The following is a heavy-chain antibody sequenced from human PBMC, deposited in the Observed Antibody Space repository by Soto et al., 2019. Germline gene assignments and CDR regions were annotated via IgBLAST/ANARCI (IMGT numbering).Heavy chain of an antibody. V-gene: IGHV3-9*01. J-gene: IGHJ6*02. CDR2: ISWNSEFI. CDR3: ATDRGSPILGVVDVLTVYYRDMEV. CDR1: GFTFDDYA. D-gene: IGHD3-3*01. Sequence: EVQLVESGGGLVRPGRSLRLSCAASGFTFDDYAMHWVRQVPGKGLEWVSGISWNSEFIAYADSVKGRFTVSRDNANTFLELQMNSLRDEDTALYYCATDRGSPILGVVDVLTVYYRDMEVWGHGTTVTVSS.